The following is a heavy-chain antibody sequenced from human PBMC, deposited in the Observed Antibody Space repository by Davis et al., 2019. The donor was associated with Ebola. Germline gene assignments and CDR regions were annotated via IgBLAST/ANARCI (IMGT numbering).Heavy chain of an antibody. V-gene: IGHV1-8*01. CDR3: ARFSNLYYGRQYYYGMDV. D-gene: IGHD3-10*01. Sequence: AASVKVSCKASGYTFTSYDINWVRQATGQGLEWMGWMNPNSGNTGYAQKFQGRVTMTRNTSISTAYMELSSLRSEDTAVYYCARFSNLYYGRQYYYGMDVWGQGTTVTVSS. CDR1: GYTFTSYD. CDR2: MNPNSGNT. J-gene: IGHJ6*02.